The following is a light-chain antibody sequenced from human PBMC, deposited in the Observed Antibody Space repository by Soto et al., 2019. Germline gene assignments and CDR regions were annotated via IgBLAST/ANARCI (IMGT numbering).Light chain of an antibody. Sequence: EIVLTQSPGTLSLSPGARATLSCRARQSVSSSYLAWYQQRPGQAPRLLIYGTSIRATGIPDRFSGSGSGTDFTLTITRLEPEDFAVYYCQRFGTSPPWTFGQGTKVDIK. CDR3: QRFGTSPPWT. V-gene: IGKV3-20*01. CDR1: QSVSSSY. CDR2: GTS. J-gene: IGKJ1*01.